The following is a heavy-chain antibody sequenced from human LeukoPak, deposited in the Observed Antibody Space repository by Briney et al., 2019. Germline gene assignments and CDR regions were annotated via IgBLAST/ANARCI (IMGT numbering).Heavy chain of an antibody. Sequence: PGGSLRLSCAASGLTFSSYAMSWVRQAPGKGLEWVSAISGSGGSTYYADSVKGRLTISRDNAKNSLYLQMNSLRAEDTAVYYCARGGEGYDTSGYYPFDYWGHGTLVTVSS. J-gene: IGHJ4*01. CDR3: ARGGEGYDTSGYYPFDY. CDR1: GLTFSSYA. D-gene: IGHD3-22*01. CDR2: ISGSGGST. V-gene: IGHV3-23*01.